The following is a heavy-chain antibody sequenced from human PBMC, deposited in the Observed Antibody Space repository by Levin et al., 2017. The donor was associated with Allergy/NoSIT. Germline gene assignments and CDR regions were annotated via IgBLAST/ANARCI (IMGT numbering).Heavy chain of an antibody. CDR2: IYYSGST. CDR3: ASNIAVAASRFDY. J-gene: IGHJ4*02. D-gene: IGHD6-19*01. V-gene: IGHV4-39*01. CDR1: GGSISSSSYY. Sequence: SETLSLTCTVSGGSISSSSYYWGWIRQPPGKGLEWIGSIYYSGSTYYNPSLKSRVTISVDTSKNQFSLKLSSVTAADTAVYYCASNIAVAASRFDYWGQGTLVTVSS.